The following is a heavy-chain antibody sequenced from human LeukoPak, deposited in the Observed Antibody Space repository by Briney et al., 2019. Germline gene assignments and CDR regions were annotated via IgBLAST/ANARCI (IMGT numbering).Heavy chain of an antibody. CDR3: AREPSAPNRFQGP. Sequence: GGSLRLSCVTSGFTFSSYAMSWVRQAPGKGLEWVSGISGSGGTTDYADSVKGRFIISRDNSRKTLYLQMNSLRAEDTAIYFCAREPSAPNRFQGPWGQGTLVTVSS. CDR2: ISGSGGTT. CDR1: GFTFSSYA. J-gene: IGHJ5*02. V-gene: IGHV3-23*01.